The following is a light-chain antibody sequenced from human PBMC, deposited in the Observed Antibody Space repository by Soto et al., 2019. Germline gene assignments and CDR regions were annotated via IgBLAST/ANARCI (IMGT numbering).Light chain of an antibody. CDR3: QTWGTGLLV. CDR1: SGHSSYA. V-gene: IGLV4-69*01. Sequence: QPVLTQSPSASASLGASVKLTCTLSSGHSSYAIAWHQQQPEKGPRYLMKLNSDGSHSKGDGIPDRCSGSSSGTERYLTNSSLQSEDEADYYCQTWGTGLLVFGGGTKVTVL. J-gene: IGLJ3*02. CDR2: LNSDGSH.